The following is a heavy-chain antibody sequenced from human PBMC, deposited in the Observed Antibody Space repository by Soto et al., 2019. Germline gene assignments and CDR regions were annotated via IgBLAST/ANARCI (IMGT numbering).Heavy chain of an antibody. V-gene: IGHV4-61*01. CDR3: ARDLRFLEWFDYGMDV. Sequence: QVQLQESGPGLVKPSETLSLTCTVSGGSVSSGSYYWSWIRQPPGKGLDWIGYIYYSGSTNYNPALKCRVTVSVDTSKNQFSLKLSSVTAADTAVYYCARDLRFLEWFDYGMDVWGQGTTVTVSS. J-gene: IGHJ6*02. CDR2: IYYSGST. CDR1: GGSVSSGSYY. D-gene: IGHD3-3*01.